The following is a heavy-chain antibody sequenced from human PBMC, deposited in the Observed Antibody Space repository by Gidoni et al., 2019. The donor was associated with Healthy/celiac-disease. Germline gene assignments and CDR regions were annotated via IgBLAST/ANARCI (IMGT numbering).Heavy chain of an antibody. CDR2: IYWDDDK. V-gene: IGHV2-5*02. CDR3: AHRRSESGWFGGWFDP. J-gene: IGHJ5*02. Sequence: QITLKESGPTLVKPTQTLTLTCTFSGFSLSTSGVGVGWIRQPPGKALEWLALIYWDDDKRYSPSLKSRLTITKDTSKNQVVLTMTNMDPVDTATYYCAHRRSESGWFGGWFDPWGQGTLVTVSS. D-gene: IGHD6-19*01. CDR1: GFSLSTSGVG.